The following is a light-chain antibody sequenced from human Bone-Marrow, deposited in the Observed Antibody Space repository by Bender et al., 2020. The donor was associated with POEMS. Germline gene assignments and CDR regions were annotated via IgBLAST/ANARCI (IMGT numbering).Light chain of an antibody. CDR3: CSYAGGTTFVV. Sequence: QSALTQPASVSGSPGQSITISCTGTSSDVGSYNYVSWYQQYPGKAPKLMIYDVSNRPSGVSNRFSGSKSGNTASLTISGLQAEDEADYYCCSYAGGTTFVVFGGGTKLTVL. CDR1: SSDVGSYNY. J-gene: IGLJ3*02. CDR2: DVS. V-gene: IGLV2-23*02.